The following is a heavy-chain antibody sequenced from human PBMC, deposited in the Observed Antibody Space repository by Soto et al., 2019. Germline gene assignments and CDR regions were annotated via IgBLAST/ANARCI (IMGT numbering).Heavy chain of an antibody. D-gene: IGHD3-3*01. Sequence: GGSLRLSCAASGFTFSSYGMHWVRQAPGKGLEWVAVIWYDGSNKYYADSVKGRFTISRDNSKNTLYLQMNSLRAEDTAVYYCARNGLLRFLEWSPAAYYYYMDVWGKGTTVTVSS. J-gene: IGHJ6*03. CDR1: GFTFSSYG. CDR2: IWYDGSNK. V-gene: IGHV3-33*01. CDR3: ARNGLLRFLEWSPAAYYYYMDV.